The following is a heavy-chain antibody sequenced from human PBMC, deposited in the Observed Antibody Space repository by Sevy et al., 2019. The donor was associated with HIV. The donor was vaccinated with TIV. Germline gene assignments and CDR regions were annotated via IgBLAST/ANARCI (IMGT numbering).Heavy chain of an antibody. D-gene: IGHD6-19*01. Sequence: GGSLRLSCAASGFTFDGFGMSWVRQVPGKGLEWVSSIQWNGDNTGYAESVKGRFTISRDNAKNSLNLQMNSLRAEDTAEYHCVRDRGSRGWYGGHAFDLWGQGTKVTVSS. CDR3: VRDRGSRGWYGGHAFDL. CDR2: IQWNGDNT. V-gene: IGHV3-20*01. J-gene: IGHJ3*01. CDR1: GFTFDGFG.